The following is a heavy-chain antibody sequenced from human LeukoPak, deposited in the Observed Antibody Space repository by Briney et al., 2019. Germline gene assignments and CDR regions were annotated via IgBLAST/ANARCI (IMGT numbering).Heavy chain of an antibody. J-gene: IGHJ4*02. CDR3: ARVYGYNYGYFDF. D-gene: IGHD5-18*01. Sequence: PSETLSLTCSVSGGSVSSGRYYWSWTRQPPGKGLEWIGYIFYSGSTLYNPSLKSRVTMSIDTSRNQFSLRVNSVIAADTAVYYCARVYGYNYGYFDFWGQGTLVAVSS. CDR1: GGSVSSGRYY. V-gene: IGHV4-61*01. CDR2: IFYSGST.